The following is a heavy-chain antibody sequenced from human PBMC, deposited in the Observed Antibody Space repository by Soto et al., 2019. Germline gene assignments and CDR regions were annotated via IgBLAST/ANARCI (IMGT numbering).Heavy chain of an antibody. D-gene: IGHD6-13*01. Sequence: QVQLVESGGGVVQPGRSLRLSCAASGFTFSSYGMRWVRQAPGKGLEWVAVISYDGGDKHYADSVKGRFTISRDNSKNTLYLQMNSLRAEDTAVYYCAKDEDIAAAAYYFDYWGQGTLVTVSS. CDR3: AKDEDIAAAAYYFDY. J-gene: IGHJ4*02. CDR1: GFTFSSYG. CDR2: ISYDGGDK. V-gene: IGHV3-30*18.